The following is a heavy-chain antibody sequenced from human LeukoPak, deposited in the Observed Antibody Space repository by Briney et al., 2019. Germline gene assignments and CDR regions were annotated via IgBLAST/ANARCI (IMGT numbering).Heavy chain of an antibody. CDR3: ARAIPSLWDGPYDY. V-gene: IGHV3-33*08. CDR2: IWYDGSNK. Sequence: PGGSLRLSCAASGFTFSSYGMPWVRQAPGKGLEWVAVIWYDGSNKYYADSVKGRFTISRDNSKNTLYLQMNSLRAEDTAVYYCARAIPSLWDGPYDYWGQGTLVTVSS. CDR1: GFTFSSYG. D-gene: IGHD3-16*01. J-gene: IGHJ4*02.